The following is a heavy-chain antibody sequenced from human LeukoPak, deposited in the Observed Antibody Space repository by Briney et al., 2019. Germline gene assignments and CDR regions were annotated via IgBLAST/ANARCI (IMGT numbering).Heavy chain of an antibody. CDR3: ARGRPWFDP. J-gene: IGHJ5*02. Sequence: SETLSLTCAVYGGSFSGYYRSWIRQPPGKGLEWIGEINHSGSTNYNPSLKSRVTISVDTSKNQFSLKLSSVTAADTAVYYCARGRPWFDPWGQGTLVTVSS. CDR2: INHSGST. D-gene: IGHD6-6*01. V-gene: IGHV4-34*01. CDR1: GGSFSGYY.